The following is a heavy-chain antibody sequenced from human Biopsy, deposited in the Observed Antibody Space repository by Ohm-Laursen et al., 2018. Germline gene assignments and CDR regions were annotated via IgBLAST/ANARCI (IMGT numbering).Heavy chain of an antibody. Sequence: SLRLSCAASGFIFNYGMHWVRQAPGKRLEWVAVIWYDGSNGNYADSVKGRFTISRDNSKNTLYLQMNSLRAEDTAVYYCARRAVAGTYNWYFDLWGRGTLVTVSS. V-gene: IGHV3-33*01. CDR3: ARRAVAGTYNWYFDL. CDR1: GFIFNYG. J-gene: IGHJ2*01. CDR2: IWYDGSNG. D-gene: IGHD6-19*01.